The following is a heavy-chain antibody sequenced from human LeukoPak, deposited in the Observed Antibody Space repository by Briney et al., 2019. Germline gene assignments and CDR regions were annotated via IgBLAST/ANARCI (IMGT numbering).Heavy chain of an antibody. CDR2: IYSGGNT. CDR3: ARVTENYLYFHH. Sequence: GGSLRLSCAASGFTVSSNYMNWVRQAPGKGLEWISVIYSGGNTYYADSVKDRFIISRDNSKNTLYLQMNSLRAEDTAVYYCARVTENYLYFHHWGQGTLVTVSS. CDR1: GFTVSSNY. D-gene: IGHD1-7*01. V-gene: IGHV3-53*01. J-gene: IGHJ1*01.